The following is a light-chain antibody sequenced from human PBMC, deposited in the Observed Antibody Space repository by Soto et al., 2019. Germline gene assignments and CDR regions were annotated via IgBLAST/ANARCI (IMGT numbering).Light chain of an antibody. CDR2: GEX. Sequence: ILLSQSPGTLSLSPEERATLSCRASQTVSSSSLDCYQQKPGQAPMLLXSGEXSRATGIPERFSGSGSGTDFNITISRMEPEAFAGYDCQHYGSSPTIPVGQGTRLEIK. V-gene: IGKV3-20*01. CDR3: QHYGSSPTIP. J-gene: IGKJ5*01. CDR1: QTVSSSS.